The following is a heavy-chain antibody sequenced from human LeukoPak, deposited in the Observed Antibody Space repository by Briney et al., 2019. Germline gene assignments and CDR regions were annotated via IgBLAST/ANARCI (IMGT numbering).Heavy chain of an antibody. CDR1: GGSFSGYY. J-gene: IGHJ6*03. D-gene: IGHD5-24*01. Sequence: SETLSLTCAVYGGSFSGYYWSWIRQPPGKGLEWIGEIDHSGSTNYNPSLKSRVTISVDTSKNQFSLKLSSVTAADTAVYYCAGASGYNPYYYYYMDVWGKGTTVTISS. CDR3: AGASGYNPYYYYYMDV. CDR2: IDHSGST. V-gene: IGHV4-34*01.